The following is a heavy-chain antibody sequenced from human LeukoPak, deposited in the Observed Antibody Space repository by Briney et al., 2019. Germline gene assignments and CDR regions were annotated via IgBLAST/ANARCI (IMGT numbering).Heavy chain of an antibody. CDR1: GGAISSDY. V-gene: IGHV4-59*01. CDR3: AGYGSGSYHKAFDY. D-gene: IGHD3-10*01. J-gene: IGHJ4*02. Sequence: SETLSLTCSVSGGAISSDYWAWIRQPPGKGLEWIAYVHSSGYTSYNPSLKSRVTTSIDMSKNQFSLKLNSVTAADTAVYYCAGYGSGSYHKAFDYWGQGTLVTVSS. CDR2: VHSSGYT.